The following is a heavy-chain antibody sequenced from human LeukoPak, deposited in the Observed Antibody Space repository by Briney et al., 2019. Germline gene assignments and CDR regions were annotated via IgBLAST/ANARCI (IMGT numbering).Heavy chain of an antibody. V-gene: IGHV3-23*01. CDR3: AKDLSRAVAADWFDP. J-gene: IGHJ5*02. CDR2: ISDSGGST. Sequence: PGGSLRLSWAASGFTFSNSDMSWVRQAPGKGLEWVSSISDSGGSTYYADSVKGRFTISRDNSRNTLYLQMTNLRAADTAVYYCAKDLSRAVAADWFDPWDQGSLVTVSS. CDR1: GFTFSNSD. D-gene: IGHD6-19*01.